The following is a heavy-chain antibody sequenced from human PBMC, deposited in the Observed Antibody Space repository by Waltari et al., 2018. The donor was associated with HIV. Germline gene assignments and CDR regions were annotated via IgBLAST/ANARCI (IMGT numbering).Heavy chain of an antibody. J-gene: IGHJ4*02. CDR1: GFTFGTYW. CDR3: ARGMSWLYY. V-gene: IGHV3-7*01. Sequence: EVQLVESGGGLVQPGGSLRLSCVPSGFTFGTYWMTWVRQAPGKGLEWVANIKPDGSERSYADSLKGRFTVSRDNAKSSLYLQIHSLRVEDTAVYYCARGMSWLYYWGQGTLVTVSS. D-gene: IGHD3-22*01. CDR2: IKPDGSER.